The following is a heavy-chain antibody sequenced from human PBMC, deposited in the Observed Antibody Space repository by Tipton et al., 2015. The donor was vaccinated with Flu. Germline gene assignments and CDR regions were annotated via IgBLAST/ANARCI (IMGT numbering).Heavy chain of an antibody. Sequence: TLSLTCTVSGGSIISNTYYWGWIRQPPGKGLEWIASIFDDGTTQYNPSLRGSRVTISLDTSTKQFSLSLTSVTATDTAVYFCAGGPPAAGDPYYMDLWGKGTTVTVSS. CDR2: IFDDGTT. CDR3: AGGPPAAGDPYYMDL. CDR1: GGSIISNTYY. J-gene: IGHJ6*03. V-gene: IGHV4-39*07. D-gene: IGHD6-13*01.